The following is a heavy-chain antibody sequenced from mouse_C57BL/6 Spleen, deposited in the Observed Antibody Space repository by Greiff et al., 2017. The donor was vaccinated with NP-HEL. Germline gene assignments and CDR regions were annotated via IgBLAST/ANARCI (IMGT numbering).Heavy chain of an antibody. V-gene: IGHV1-59*01. J-gene: IGHJ1*03. CDR3: ARGDYDWYFDV. CDR1: GYTFTSYW. Sequence: VQLQQPGAELVRPGTSVKLSCKASGYTFTSYWMHWVQQRPGQGLEWIGVIDPSDSYTNYNQKFKGKATLTVDTSSSTAYMQLSSLTSEDSAVYYCARGDYDWYFDVWGTGTTVTVSS. D-gene: IGHD1-1*02. CDR2: IDPSDSYT.